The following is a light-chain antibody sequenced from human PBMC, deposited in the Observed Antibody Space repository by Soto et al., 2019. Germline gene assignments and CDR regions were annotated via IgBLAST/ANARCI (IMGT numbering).Light chain of an antibody. J-gene: IGKJ4*01. V-gene: IGKV3-11*01. Sequence: EIVLTQSPATLSLSPGERATLSCRASQSVSSYLAWYQQKPGQAPRLLIYEASNRATGIPGRFSGSGSGTVFTLTISSLEPEDFAVYYCQQRSNWPLTFGGGTKVEIK. CDR2: EAS. CDR3: QQRSNWPLT. CDR1: QSVSSY.